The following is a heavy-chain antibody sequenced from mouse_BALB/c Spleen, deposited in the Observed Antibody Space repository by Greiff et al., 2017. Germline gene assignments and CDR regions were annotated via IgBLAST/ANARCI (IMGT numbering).Heavy chain of an antibody. CDR2: IWSGGST. CDR1: GFSLTSYG. Sequence: VKLVESGPGLVQPSQSLSITCTVSGFSLTSYGVHWVRQSPGKGLEWLGVIWSGGSTDYNAAFISRLSISKDNSKSQVFFKMNSLQANDTAIYYCARNGGDWYFDVWGAGTTVTVSS. CDR3: ARNGGDWYFDV. V-gene: IGHV2-2*02. J-gene: IGHJ1*01.